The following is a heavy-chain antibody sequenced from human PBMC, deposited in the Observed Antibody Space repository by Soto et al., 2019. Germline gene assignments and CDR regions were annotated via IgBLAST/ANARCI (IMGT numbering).Heavy chain of an antibody. CDR2: IYYSGST. J-gene: IGHJ5*02. D-gene: IGHD3-3*01. CDR3: ARGPITIFGVVNPDHQGGWFDP. Sequence: PSETLSLTCTVSGGSISSSSYYWGWIRQPPGKGLEWIGSIYYSGSTYYNPSLKSRVTISVDTSKNQFSLKLSSVTAADTAVYYCARGPITIFGVVNPDHQGGWFDPWGQGTLVTVSS. CDR1: GGSISSSSYY. V-gene: IGHV4-39*01.